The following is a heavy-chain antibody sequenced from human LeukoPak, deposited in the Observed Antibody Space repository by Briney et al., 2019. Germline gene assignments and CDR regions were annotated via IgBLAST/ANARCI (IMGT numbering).Heavy chain of an antibody. J-gene: IGHJ4*02. Sequence: PSETLSLTCAVSGYSISSGYYWGWIRQPPGKGLEWIGSIYHSGSTYYNPSLKSRVTISVDTSKNQFSLKLSSVTAADTAVYYCATRTTETTIWGQGTLVTVSS. CDR2: IYHSGST. D-gene: IGHD4-11*01. CDR1: GYSISSGYY. CDR3: ATRTTETTI. V-gene: IGHV4-38-2*01.